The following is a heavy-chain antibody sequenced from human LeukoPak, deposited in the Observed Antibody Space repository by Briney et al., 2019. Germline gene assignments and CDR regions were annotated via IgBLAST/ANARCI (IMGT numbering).Heavy chain of an antibody. CDR1: GYTFTSYG. CDR3: ARLVVPAAIGDY. CDR2: ISAYNGNT. J-gene: IGHJ4*02. Sequence: ASVKVSCKASGYTFTSYGISWVRQAPGHGLEWMGWISAYNGNTNYAQKLQSRVTMTTDTSTSTAYMELRSLRSDDTAVYYCARLVVPAAIGDYWGQGTLVTVSS. V-gene: IGHV1-18*01. D-gene: IGHD2-2*02.